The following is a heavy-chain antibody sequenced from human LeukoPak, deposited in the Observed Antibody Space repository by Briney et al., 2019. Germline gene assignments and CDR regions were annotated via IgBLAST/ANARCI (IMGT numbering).Heavy chain of an antibody. CDR2: INPSGGST. CDR3: ATDRAFKGYYYDSSGYYLGY. V-gene: IGHV1-46*01. J-gene: IGHJ4*02. Sequence: GASVKVSCKASGYTFTSYYMHWVRQAPGQGLEWMGIINPSGGSTSYAQKFQGRVTMTRDTSTSTVYMELSSLRSEDTAVYYCATDRAFKGYYYDSSGYYLGYWGQGTLVTVSS. CDR1: GYTFTSYY. D-gene: IGHD3-22*01.